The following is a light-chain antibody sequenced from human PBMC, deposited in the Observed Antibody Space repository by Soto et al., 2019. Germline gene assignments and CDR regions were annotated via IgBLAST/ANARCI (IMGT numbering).Light chain of an antibody. CDR3: QSYDSSLSGSV. Sequence: QSVLTQPPSVSGAPGQRVTISCTGTSSNIGAGYDVHWYQQLPGTAPKLLIYGTSNRPSGVPDRFSGSKSGTSASLAITGLQAEDEADYYCQSYDSSLSGSVFGGGTQLTVL. V-gene: IGLV1-40*01. CDR2: GTS. J-gene: IGLJ7*01. CDR1: SSNIGAGYD.